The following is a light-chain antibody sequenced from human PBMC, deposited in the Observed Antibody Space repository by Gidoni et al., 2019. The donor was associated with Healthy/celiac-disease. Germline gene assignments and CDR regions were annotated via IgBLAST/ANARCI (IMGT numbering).Light chain of an antibody. CDR2: EDN. CDR3: QSYDSSNLGLV. CDR1: SGSIASNY. V-gene: IGLV6-57*04. J-gene: IGLJ1*01. Sequence: NFMLTQPPSVSESPGKTVTISCTRSSGSIASNYVQWYQQRPGSAPTTVIYEDNQRPSGVPDRFSGSIDSSSNSASLTISGLKTEDEADYYCQSYDSSNLGLVFGTGTKVTVL.